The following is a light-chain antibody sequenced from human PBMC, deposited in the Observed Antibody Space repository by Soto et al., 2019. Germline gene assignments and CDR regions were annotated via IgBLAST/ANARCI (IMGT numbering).Light chain of an antibody. CDR3: GSYTSSSTQV. Sequence: QSVLTQPASVSGSPGQSITISCTGTSSDVGGYNYVSWYQQHPGKAPKLMFYDVSNRPSGVSNRFSGSKSGNTASLTISGLQAEDEADYYCGSYTSSSTQVFGGGTKLTVL. CDR2: DVS. CDR1: SSDVGGYNY. J-gene: IGLJ2*01. V-gene: IGLV2-14*01.